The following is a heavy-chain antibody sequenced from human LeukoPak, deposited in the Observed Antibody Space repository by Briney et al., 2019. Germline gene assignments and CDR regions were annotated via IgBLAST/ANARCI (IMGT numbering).Heavy chain of an antibody. CDR3: ARDGGFSYRDAFDI. CDR2: ISGGGNTI. D-gene: IGHD5-18*01. CDR1: GFTFSDYY. V-gene: IGHV3-11*01. J-gene: IGHJ3*02. Sequence: GGSLRLSCAASGFTFSDYYINWIRQAPGKGLEWVSYISGGGNTIYYIDSVKGRFTISRDNAKNSLYLQMNSLRAEDTAVYYCARDGGFSYRDAFDIWGQGTMVTVSS.